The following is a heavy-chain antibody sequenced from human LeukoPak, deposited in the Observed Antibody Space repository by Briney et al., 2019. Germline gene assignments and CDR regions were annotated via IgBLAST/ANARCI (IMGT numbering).Heavy chain of an antibody. D-gene: IGHD3-22*01. Sequence: PSETLSLTCTVSGGSISSYYWGWIRQPPGKGLEWIGSIYYSGSTYYNPSLKSRVTISVDTSKNQFSLKLSSVTAADTAVYYCASGYYDSSGYFDHFDYWGQGTLVTVSS. CDR3: ASGYYDSSGYFDHFDY. CDR1: GGSISSYY. CDR2: IYYSGST. J-gene: IGHJ4*02. V-gene: IGHV4-39*07.